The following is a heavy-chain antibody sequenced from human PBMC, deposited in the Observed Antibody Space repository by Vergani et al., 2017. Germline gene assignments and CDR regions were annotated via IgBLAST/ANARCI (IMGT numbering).Heavy chain of an antibody. CDR2: ISSNGGST. Sequence: VQLVESGGGLVQPGGSLRLSCSASGFTFSSYAMHWVRQAPGKGLEYVSAISSNGGSTYYADSVKGRFTISRDNSKNTLYLQMNSLRAEDTAVYYCASPGEPWYSGSYSHYYYYGMDVWGQGTTVTVSS. J-gene: IGHJ6*02. CDR1: GFTFSSYA. D-gene: IGHD1-26*01. CDR3: ASPGEPWYSGSYSHYYYYGMDV. V-gene: IGHV3-64*04.